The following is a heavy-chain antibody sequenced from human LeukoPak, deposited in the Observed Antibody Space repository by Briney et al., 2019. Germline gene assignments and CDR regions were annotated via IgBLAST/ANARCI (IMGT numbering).Heavy chain of an antibody. Sequence: GASLQISCKGSGYIFTSYWIGWVRQMPGKGLEWMGIIYPGDSDTSYSPSFQGQVTISADKSISTAYLQWSSLKASDTAMYYCARHGYSSSSGDAFDIWGQGTMVTVSS. J-gene: IGHJ3*02. CDR2: IYPGDSDT. D-gene: IGHD6-6*01. CDR3: ARHGYSSSSGDAFDI. V-gene: IGHV5-51*01. CDR1: GYIFTSYW.